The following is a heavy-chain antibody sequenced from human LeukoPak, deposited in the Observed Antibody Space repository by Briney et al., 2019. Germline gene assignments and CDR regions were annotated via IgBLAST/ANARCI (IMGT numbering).Heavy chain of an antibody. CDR3: ARGWTTGPLGDI. Sequence: PSETLSLTCTVSGGSISSGSYYWSWIRQPAGKGLEWIGRIYTSGSTNYNPSLKSRVTISVDTSKNQFSLKLSSVTAADTAVYYCARGWTTGPLGDIWGQGTMVTVSS. V-gene: IGHV4-61*02. CDR2: IYTSGST. D-gene: IGHD4-17*01. CDR1: GGSISSGSYY. J-gene: IGHJ3*02.